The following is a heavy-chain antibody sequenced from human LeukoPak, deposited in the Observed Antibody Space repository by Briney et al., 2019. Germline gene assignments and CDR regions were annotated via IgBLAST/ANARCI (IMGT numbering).Heavy chain of an antibody. Sequence: ASVKVSCKASGYTFTGYYIHWVRQAPGQGLEWMGWINPNTGDTNYAQKFQGRVTMTRDTSITTAYMELSRLTSDDTAVYYCARDLRYSSGWSASGMDVWGKGTSVTISS. J-gene: IGHJ6*03. D-gene: IGHD6-19*01. CDR3: ARDLRYSSGWSASGMDV. V-gene: IGHV1-2*02. CDR1: GYTFTGYY. CDR2: INPNTGDT.